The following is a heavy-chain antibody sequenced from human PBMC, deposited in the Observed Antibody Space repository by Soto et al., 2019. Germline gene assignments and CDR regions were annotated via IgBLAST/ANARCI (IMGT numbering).Heavy chain of an antibody. J-gene: IGHJ5*02. CDR3: AKDRGYSSRINWFDP. CDR1: GFTFSSYA. CDR2: ISGSGGST. V-gene: IGHV3-23*01. D-gene: IGHD6-13*01. Sequence: EVQLLESGGGLVQPGGSLRLSCAASGFTFSSYAMSWVRQAPGKGLEWVSAISGSGGSTYYADSVKGRFTISRDNSKNTLDLEMKSLRAEDTAVYYCAKDRGYSSRINWFDPWGQGTLVTVSS.